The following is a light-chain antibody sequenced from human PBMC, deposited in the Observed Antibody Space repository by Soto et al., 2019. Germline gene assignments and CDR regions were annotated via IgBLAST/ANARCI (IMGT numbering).Light chain of an antibody. J-gene: IGKJ2*01. Sequence: DIVMTQSPDSLAVSLGERATINCKSSQSVLYSPNNKNYLAWYQQRPGQPPKLLIYWASTRESGVPDRFSGSGSGTDFTLTITSLQAEDVAVYYCQQYESTPPTFGQGTKLDVK. CDR2: WAS. CDR3: QQYESTPPT. V-gene: IGKV4-1*01. CDR1: QSVLYSPNNKNY.